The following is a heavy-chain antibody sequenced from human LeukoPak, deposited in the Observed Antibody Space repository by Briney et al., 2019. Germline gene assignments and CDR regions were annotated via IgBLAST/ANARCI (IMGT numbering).Heavy chain of an antibody. CDR3: ANLRY. Sequence: GRSLRLSCAASGFTFSSYAMHWVRQAPGKGLEWVAVISYDGSNKYYADSVKGRFTISRDNSKNTLYLQMNSLRAEDTAVYYCANLRYWGQGTLVTVSS. V-gene: IGHV3-30*04. CDR1: GFTFSSYA. CDR2: ISYDGSNK. J-gene: IGHJ4*02.